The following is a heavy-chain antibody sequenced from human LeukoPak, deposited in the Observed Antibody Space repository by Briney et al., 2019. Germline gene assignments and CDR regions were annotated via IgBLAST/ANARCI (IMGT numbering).Heavy chain of an antibody. CDR1: GGTFSSYA. J-gene: IGHJ5*01. D-gene: IGHD3-3*01. CDR2: IIPIFGTA. Sequence: ASVKVSCKASGGTFSSYAISWVRQAPGQGLEWMGGIIPIFGTANYAQKFQGRVTITTDESTSTAYMELSSLRSEDTAVYYCAYSLSTIFGVVISGDNWFDSWGQGTLVTVSS. CDR3: AYSLSTIFGVVISGDNWFDS. V-gene: IGHV1-69*05.